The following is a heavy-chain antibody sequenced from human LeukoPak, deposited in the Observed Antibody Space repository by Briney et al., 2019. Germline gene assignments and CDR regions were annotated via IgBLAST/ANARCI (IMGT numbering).Heavy chain of an antibody. Sequence: GGSLRLSCAASGFTVSSNYMSWVRQAPGKGLEWVSVIYSGGTTYYADSVKGRFTISRDNSKNTLHLQMNSLRAEDTAAYYCARDQYSYAHAAHWGQGTLVTVSS. CDR3: ARDQYSYAHAAH. CDR2: IYSGGTT. J-gene: IGHJ4*02. V-gene: IGHV3-66*01. CDR1: GFTVSSNY. D-gene: IGHD5-18*01.